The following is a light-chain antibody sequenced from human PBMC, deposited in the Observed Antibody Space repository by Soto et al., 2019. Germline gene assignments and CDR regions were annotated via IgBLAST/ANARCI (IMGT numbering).Light chain of an antibody. Sequence: ETVLTQSPGTLSLSPGERATLSCRASQSVSSSSLAWFQHKPGQAPRLLIYDASSRATGTPDRFSGGGSGTDFTPTISSLEPEDFSVYYYQQYDKSPPISFGQGTRLEMK. V-gene: IGKV3-20*01. CDR3: QQYDKSPPIS. J-gene: IGKJ5*01. CDR2: DAS. CDR1: QSVSSSS.